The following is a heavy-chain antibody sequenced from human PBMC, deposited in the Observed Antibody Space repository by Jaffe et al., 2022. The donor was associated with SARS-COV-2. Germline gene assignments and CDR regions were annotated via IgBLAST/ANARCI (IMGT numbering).Heavy chain of an antibody. J-gene: IGHJ5*02. D-gene: IGHD4-4*01. V-gene: IGHV3-73*01. CDR1: GFSFSGSS. CDR2: IRSKPNNYAT. Sequence: EVQLVESGGGLVQPGGSLKLSCAASGFSFSGSSVHWVRQASGKGLEWLGRIRSKPNNYATTYTASLNGRFTISRDDSRNTAFLQMNSLKTEDTAVYYCWSRDDYTPDTWGQGTLVTVSS. CDR3: WSRDDYTPDT.